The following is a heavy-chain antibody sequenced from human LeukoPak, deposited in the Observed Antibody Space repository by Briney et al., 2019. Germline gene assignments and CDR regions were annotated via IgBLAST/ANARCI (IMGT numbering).Heavy chain of an antibody. D-gene: IGHD5-18*01. J-gene: IGHJ4*02. CDR2: ISPYNDNA. Sequence: ASVKVSCKASGYTFTNYGISWVRQAPGQGLVWMGWISPYNDNANYAQRLQGRVTMTTDTSTSTAYMEMRSLRSDDTAVYYCARDLDTTMATRYLFDSWGQGTLVTVSS. V-gene: IGHV1-18*01. CDR1: GYTFTNYG. CDR3: ARDLDTTMATRYLFDS.